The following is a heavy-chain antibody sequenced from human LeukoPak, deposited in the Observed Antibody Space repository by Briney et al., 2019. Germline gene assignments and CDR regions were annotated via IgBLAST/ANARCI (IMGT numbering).Heavy chain of an antibody. CDR2: ISGSDGST. D-gene: IGHD3-9*01. V-gene: IGHV3-23*01. CDR3: AKSPYSYYDILTGYRDWYFDL. J-gene: IGHJ2*01. CDR1: GFTFSSYA. Sequence: GGSLRLSCAASGFTFSSYAMSWVRQAPGKGLEWVSAISGSDGSTYYADSVKGRFTISRDNSKNTLYLQMNSLRAEDTAVYYCAKSPYSYYDILTGYRDWYFDLWGRGTLVTVSS.